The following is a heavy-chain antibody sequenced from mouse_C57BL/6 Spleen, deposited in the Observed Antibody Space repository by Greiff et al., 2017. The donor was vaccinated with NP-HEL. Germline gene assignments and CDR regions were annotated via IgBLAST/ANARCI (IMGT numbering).Heavy chain of an antibody. Sequence: VKLMESGPGLVQPSQSLSITCTVSGFSLTSYGVHWVRQSPGKGLEWLGVIWRGGSTDYNAAFMSRLSITKDNSKSQVFFKMNSLQADDTAIYYCAKNGGNPYYAMDYWGQGTSVTVSS. CDR2: IWRGGST. CDR1: GFSLTSYG. CDR3: AKNGGNPYYAMDY. V-gene: IGHV2-5*01. J-gene: IGHJ4*01.